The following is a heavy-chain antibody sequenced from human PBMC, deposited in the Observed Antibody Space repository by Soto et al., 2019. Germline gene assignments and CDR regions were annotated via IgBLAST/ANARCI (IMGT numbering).Heavy chain of an antibody. Sequence: TGGSLRLSCAASGFTFSSYALSWVRQAPGKGLEWVSAISGSGGSTYYADSVKGRFTISRDNSKNTLYLQMNSLRAEDTAVYYCALHSGYDYLNPMDVWGQGTTVTVSS. V-gene: IGHV3-23*01. D-gene: IGHD5-12*01. CDR2: ISGSGGST. J-gene: IGHJ6*02. CDR3: ALHSGYDYLNPMDV. CDR1: GFTFSSYA.